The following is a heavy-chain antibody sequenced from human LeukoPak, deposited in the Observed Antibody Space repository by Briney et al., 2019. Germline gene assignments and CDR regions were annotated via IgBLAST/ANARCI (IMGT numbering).Heavy chain of an antibody. J-gene: IGHJ4*02. CDR1: GFTFSSYA. V-gene: IGHV3-23*01. CDR2: ISGSGGST. Sequence: GGPLRLSCAASGFTFSSYAMSWVRQAPGKGLEWVSAISGSGGSTYYADSVKGRFTISRDNSKNTLYLQMNSLRAEDTAVYYCARVAATYYYDSSGYYVDYWGQGTLVTVSS. D-gene: IGHD3-22*01. CDR3: ARVAATYYYDSSGYYVDY.